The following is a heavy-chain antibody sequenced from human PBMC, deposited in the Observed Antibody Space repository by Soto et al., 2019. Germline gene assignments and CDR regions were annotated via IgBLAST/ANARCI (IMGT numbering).Heavy chain of an antibody. CDR3: ARDRAADGMADWVDP. V-gene: IGHV4-4*07. J-gene: IGHJ5*02. CDR1: GGSISGYY. D-gene: IGHD6-13*01. CDR2: IYTSGTT. Sequence: SANLSLTWTVSGGSISGYYWSWIRQPAGKGLEWLGRIYTSGTTNYNPSLKSRITMSVDTSKNQFSLKLSSVTVADTAVYYGARDRAADGMADWVDPWGNCTLVTV.